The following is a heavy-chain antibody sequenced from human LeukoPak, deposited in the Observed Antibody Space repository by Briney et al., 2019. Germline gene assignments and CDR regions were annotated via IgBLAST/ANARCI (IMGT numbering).Heavy chain of an antibody. Sequence: PGGSLRLSCAASGFTFSSYSMDWVRQAPGKGLEWVSSISSSSSYISYADSVKGRFTISRDNAKNSLYLQMSSLRAEDTAVFYCARKLADAFDIWGQGTMVTVSS. CDR3: ARKLADAFDI. CDR1: GFTFSSYS. CDR2: ISSSSSYI. V-gene: IGHV3-21*01. J-gene: IGHJ3*02. D-gene: IGHD1-1*01.